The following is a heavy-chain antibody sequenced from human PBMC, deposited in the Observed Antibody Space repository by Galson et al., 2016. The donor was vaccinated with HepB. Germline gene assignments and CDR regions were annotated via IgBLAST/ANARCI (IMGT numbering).Heavy chain of an antibody. CDR3: ARSDGYKPPYYYGIDV. D-gene: IGHD5-24*01. CDR1: GFAFNRFS. J-gene: IGHJ6*02. Sequence: SLRLSCAPSGFAFNRFSMNWVRQAPGKGLEWVSSHSTSSTYTFYADSVKGRFAISRDNANNALYLQMNSLIAGDTAVYFCARSDGYKPPYYYGIDVWGQGTTVTVSS. V-gene: IGHV3-21*01. CDR2: HSTSSTYT.